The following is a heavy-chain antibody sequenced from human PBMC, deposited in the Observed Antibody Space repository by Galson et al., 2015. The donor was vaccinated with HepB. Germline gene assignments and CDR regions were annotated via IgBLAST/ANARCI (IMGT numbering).Heavy chain of an antibody. D-gene: IGHD3-22*01. J-gene: IGHJ3*01. Sequence: SLRLSCAASGFTFSDYYMSWIRQAPGKGLEWVSYISDSGSYAKYTDAVKGRFTISRDNAKNSLYLQVNSLRGEDTAVYYCSRQESYYDESEGPFDFWGQGTVVTVSS. V-gene: IGHV3-11*06. CDR3: SRQESYYDESEGPFDF. CDR2: ISDSGSYA. CDR1: GFTFSDYY.